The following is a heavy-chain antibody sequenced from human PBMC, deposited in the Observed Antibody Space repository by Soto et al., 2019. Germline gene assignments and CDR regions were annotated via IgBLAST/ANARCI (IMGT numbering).Heavy chain of an antibody. D-gene: IGHD6-13*01. J-gene: IGHJ5*02. CDR2: ISSNSAYI. V-gene: IGHV3-21*01. CDR1: GFTFRSFT. CDR3: TRDASRDSSARGWFDP. Sequence: GGSLRLSCAASGFTFRSFTMNWVRQAPGKGLEWVSTISSNSAYIYYADALRGRFTISRDNAKNSLHLQMNSLRAEDTVVYYCTRDASRDSSARGWFDPWGPGTLVTVS.